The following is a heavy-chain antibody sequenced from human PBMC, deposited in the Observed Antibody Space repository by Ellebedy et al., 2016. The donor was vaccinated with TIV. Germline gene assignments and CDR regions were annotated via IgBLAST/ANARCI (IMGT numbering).Heavy chain of an antibody. Sequence: GGSLRLSCAASGFTFSNAWMTWVRQAPGKGLEWVGRIKSKNEGGTTDYAAPVKGRFTISRDDSKNTLYLQMNSLKTVDTAVYFCTLLYGLYWGQGTLVTVSS. CDR1: GFTFSNAW. CDR3: TLLYGLY. V-gene: IGHV3-15*01. D-gene: IGHD3-16*01. J-gene: IGHJ4*02. CDR2: IKSKNEGGTT.